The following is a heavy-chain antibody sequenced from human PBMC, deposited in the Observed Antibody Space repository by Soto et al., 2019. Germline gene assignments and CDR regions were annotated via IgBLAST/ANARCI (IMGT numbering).Heavy chain of an antibody. Sequence: PGGSLRLSCAASGFTFSSYAMHWVRQAPGKGLEWVAVISYDGSNKYYADSVKGRFTISRDNSKNTLYLQMNSLRAEDTAVYYCARARGDSGYRYYCYGMDVWGQGTTVTVSS. V-gene: IGHV3-30-3*01. CDR3: ARARGDSGYRYYCYGMDV. CDR1: GFTFSSYA. D-gene: IGHD3-22*01. CDR2: ISYDGSNK. J-gene: IGHJ6*02.